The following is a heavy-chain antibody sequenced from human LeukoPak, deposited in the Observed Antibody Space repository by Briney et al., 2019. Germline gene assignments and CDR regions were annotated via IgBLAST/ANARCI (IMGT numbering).Heavy chain of an antibody. V-gene: IGHV3-48*01. CDR3: ARGPITMVRGVIAANWYFDL. D-gene: IGHD3-10*01. Sequence: GGSLRLSCAASGFTFSSYSMNWVRQAPGKGLEWVSYISSNSSTIYYADSVKGRFTISRDNAKNSLYLQMNSLRAEDTAVYYCARGPITMVRGVIAANWYFDLWGRGTLVTVTS. CDR1: GFTFSSYS. CDR2: ISSNSSTI. J-gene: IGHJ2*01.